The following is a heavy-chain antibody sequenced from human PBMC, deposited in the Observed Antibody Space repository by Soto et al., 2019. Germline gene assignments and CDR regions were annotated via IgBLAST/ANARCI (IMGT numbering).Heavy chain of an antibody. CDR1: GYTFTSYA. Sequence: AASVKVSCKASGYTFTSYAMHWVRQAPGQRLEWMGWINAGNGNTKYSQKFQGRVTITRDTSASTAYMELSSLRSEDTAVYYCARERARLNPFDPWGQGTLVTVSS. J-gene: IGHJ5*02. CDR3: ARERARLNPFDP. CDR2: INAGNGNT. V-gene: IGHV1-3*01.